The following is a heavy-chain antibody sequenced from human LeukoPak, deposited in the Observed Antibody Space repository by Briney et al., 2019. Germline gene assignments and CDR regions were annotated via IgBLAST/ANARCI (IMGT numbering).Heavy chain of an antibody. J-gene: IGHJ4*02. V-gene: IGHV3-30*18. CDR3: AKDGCSSTSCYNFDY. CDR2: ISYDGSNK. D-gene: IGHD2-2*02. CDR1: GFTFSSYG. Sequence: GRSLRLSCAASGFTFSSYGMPWVRQAPGKGLEWVAVISYDGSNKYYADSVKGRFTISRDNSKNTLYLQMNSLRAEDTAVYYCAKDGCSSTSCYNFDYWGQGTLVTVSS.